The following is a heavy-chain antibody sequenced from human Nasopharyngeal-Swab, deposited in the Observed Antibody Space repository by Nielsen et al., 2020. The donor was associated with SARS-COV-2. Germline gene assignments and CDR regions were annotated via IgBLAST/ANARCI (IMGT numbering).Heavy chain of an antibody. CDR2: ITHSGST. V-gene: IGHV4-34*01. J-gene: IGHJ4*02. Sequence: WIRQPPGKGLEWIGEITHSGSTNYNPPLKSRVTISVDTSKNQFSLKLSSVTAADTAVYYCARIEDCSSTSCYDYFDYWGQGTLVTVSS. CDR3: ARIEDCSSTSCYDYFDY. D-gene: IGHD2-2*01.